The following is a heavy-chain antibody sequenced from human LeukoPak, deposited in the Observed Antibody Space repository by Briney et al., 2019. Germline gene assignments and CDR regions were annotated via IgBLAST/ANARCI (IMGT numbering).Heavy chain of an antibody. CDR1: GGPFRGYY. D-gene: IGHD6-19*01. Sequence: SETLSHTCGVYGGPFRGYYWLWIRQPPPKELDGIGEINHSGSTYYNPSLKSRVTISVDKSKNQFSLKLSSVTAAGTAVYYCCGWGTGEADDNWFDPWGQGTLVTVSS. J-gene: IGHJ5*02. CDR3: CGWGTGEADDNWFDP. V-gene: IGHV4-34*01. CDR2: INHSGST.